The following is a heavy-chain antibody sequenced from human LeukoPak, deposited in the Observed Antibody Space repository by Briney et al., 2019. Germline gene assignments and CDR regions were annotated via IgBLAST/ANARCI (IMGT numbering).Heavy chain of an antibody. CDR1: RYTFTSYI. V-gene: IGHV1-18*01. CDR3: ARDRHIAAAVYYYYMDV. D-gene: IGHD6-13*01. Sequence: ASLKVSCKASRYTFTSYIIRWVRHAPGQGLEWMGWINASNGTTNYAQPAQGRVTMTTDTYTSTAYMEVRSLRSDDTAVYYCARDRHIAAAVYYYYMDVWGKGTPVTVSS. CDR2: INASNGTT. J-gene: IGHJ6*03.